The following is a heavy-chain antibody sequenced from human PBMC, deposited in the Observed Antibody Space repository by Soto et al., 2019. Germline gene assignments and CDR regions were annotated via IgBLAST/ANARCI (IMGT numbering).Heavy chain of an antibody. CDR3: ARVSYCSGGSCYWTWFDP. J-gene: IGHJ5*02. CDR1: GGSISSGDYY. Sequence: QVQLQESGPGLVKPSQTQSVTCTVSGGSISSGDYYWSWIRQPPGKGMEWIGYIYYSGSTYYNPSLKSRVTISVDTSKNQFSLMLSFVTAADTAVYYCARVSYCSGGSCYWTWFDPWGQGTLVTVSS. V-gene: IGHV4-30-4*01. CDR2: IYYSGST. D-gene: IGHD2-15*01.